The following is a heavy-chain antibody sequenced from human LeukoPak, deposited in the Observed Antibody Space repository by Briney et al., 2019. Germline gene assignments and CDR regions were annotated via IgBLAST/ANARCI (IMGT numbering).Heavy chain of an antibody. CDR2: IYTSGST. CDR3: ARGSSGREYYYYYYMDV. D-gene: IGHD6-19*01. J-gene: IGHJ6*03. Sequence: SETLSPTCTVSGGSISSGSYYWSWIRQPAGKGLEWIGRIYTSGSTNYNPSLKSRVTISVDTSKNQFSLKLSSVTAADTAVYYCARGSSGREYYYYYYMDVWGKGTTVTVSS. CDR1: GGSISSGSYY. V-gene: IGHV4-61*02.